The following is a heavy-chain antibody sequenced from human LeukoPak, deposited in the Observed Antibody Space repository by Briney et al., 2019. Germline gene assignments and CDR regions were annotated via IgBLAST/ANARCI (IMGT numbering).Heavy chain of an antibody. J-gene: IGHJ4*02. CDR2: IKHDGSNK. Sequence: GGSLRLSCAASGFTFDDYGLSWVRQAPGKGLEWVANIKHDGSNKYYLDSVKGRFTLSRDNAKNSLYLQMNSLRAEDTAVYYCARGGVRGILLPVDYWGQGTLVTVSS. CDR3: ARGGVRGILLPVDY. CDR1: GFTFDDYG. V-gene: IGHV3-7*01. D-gene: IGHD3-10*01.